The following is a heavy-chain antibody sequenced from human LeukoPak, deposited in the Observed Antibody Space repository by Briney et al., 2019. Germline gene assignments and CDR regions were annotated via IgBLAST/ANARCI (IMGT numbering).Heavy chain of an antibody. V-gene: IGHV2-5*01. CDR3: AHRPGGYCSSTSCYFPEPAYYYYYYMDV. J-gene: IGHJ6*03. D-gene: IGHD2-2*01. Sequence: SGPTLVKPTQTLTLTCTFSGFSLSTRGVGVGWIRQPSRKALEWLALIYWNDDKRYSPSLKSRLTITKDTSKNQVVLTMTNMDPVDTATYYCAHRPGGYCSSTSCYFPEPAYYYYYYMDVWGKGTTVTVSS. CDR1: GFSLSTRGVG. CDR2: IYWNDDK.